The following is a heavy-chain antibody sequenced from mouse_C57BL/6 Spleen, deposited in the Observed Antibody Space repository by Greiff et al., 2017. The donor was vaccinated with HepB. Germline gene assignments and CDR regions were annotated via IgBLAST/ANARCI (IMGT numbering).Heavy chain of an antibody. D-gene: IGHD2-3*01. CDR3: ARKIYDGSLYWYFDV. V-gene: IGHV1-50*01. Sequence: VQLQQPGAELVKPGASVKLSCKASGYTFTSYWMQWVKQRPGQGLEWIGEIDPSDSYTNYNQKFKGKATLTVDTSSSTAYMQLSSLTSEDSAVYYCARKIYDGSLYWYFDVWGTGTTVTVSS. CDR1: GYTFTSYW. CDR2: IDPSDSYT. J-gene: IGHJ1*03.